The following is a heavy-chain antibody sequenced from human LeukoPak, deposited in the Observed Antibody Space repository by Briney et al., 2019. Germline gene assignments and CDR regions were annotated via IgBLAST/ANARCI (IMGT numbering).Heavy chain of an antibody. CDR2: IVVGSSNT. J-gene: IGHJ4*02. D-gene: IGHD1-26*01. V-gene: IGHV1-58*01. CDR3: AADIVGAQLH. CDR1: GFTFSNSA. Sequence: AASVTVSCKASGFTFSNSAVQWVRQARGRRLEWIGWIVVGSSNTNYAQKFQERVTITRDMSTRTAYMELSSLRSEDTAVYYCAADIVGAQLHWGQGTLVTVSS.